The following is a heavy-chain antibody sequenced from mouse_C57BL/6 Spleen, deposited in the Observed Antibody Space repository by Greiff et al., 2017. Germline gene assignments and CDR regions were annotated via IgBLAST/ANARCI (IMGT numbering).Heavy chain of an antibody. Sequence: VQLQQSGPELVKPGASVKISCKASGYAFSSSWMNWVKQRPGKGLEWIGRIYPGDGDTNYNGKFKGKATLTADKSSSTAYMQLSSLTSEDSAVYFCARSGGNYYYGSSYPFAYWGQGTLVTVSA. V-gene: IGHV1-82*01. CDR1: GYAFSSSW. CDR3: ARSGGNYYYGSSYPFAY. J-gene: IGHJ3*01. CDR2: IYPGDGDT. D-gene: IGHD1-1*01.